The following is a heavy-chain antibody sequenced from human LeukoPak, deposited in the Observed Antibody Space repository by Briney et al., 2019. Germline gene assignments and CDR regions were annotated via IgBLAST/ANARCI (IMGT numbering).Heavy chain of an antibody. V-gene: IGHV3-30-3*01. J-gene: IGHJ3*02. CDR2: ISYDGSNK. CDR3: ARDQGLTVPAGVALDI. D-gene: IGHD4-17*01. CDR1: GFIFNTYA. Sequence: GTSLRLSCSASGFIFNTYAMHWVRQAPGKGLEWVALISYDGSNKFYADSVKGRFSISRDNSKNTLYLQMNSLRPEDAALYSCARDQGLTVPAGVALDIWGQGTMVTISS.